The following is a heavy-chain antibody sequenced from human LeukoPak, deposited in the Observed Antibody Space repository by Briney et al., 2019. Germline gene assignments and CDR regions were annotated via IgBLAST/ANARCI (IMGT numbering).Heavy chain of an antibody. D-gene: IGHD6-13*01. J-gene: IGHJ4*02. V-gene: IGHV3-73*01. CDR2: IGSKAFNYAT. Sequence: PGGSLRLSCAASGFTFSTFAMSWVRQAPGKGLEWVGRIGSKAFNYATVYAASVEGRFTISRDDSKHTAFLQMNSLKTEDTAVYYCTRHLDGIAAYDYWGQGSLVTVSS. CDR3: TRHLDGIAAYDY. CDR1: GFTFSTFA.